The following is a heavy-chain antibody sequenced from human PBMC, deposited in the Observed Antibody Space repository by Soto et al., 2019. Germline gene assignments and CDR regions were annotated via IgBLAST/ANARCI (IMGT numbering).Heavy chain of an antibody. V-gene: IGHV3-30-3*01. J-gene: IGHJ4*02. CDR3: AREGVGATTHYFDY. Sequence: TGGSLRLSCAASGFTFSSYAMHWVRQAPGKGLEWVAVISYDGSNKYYADSVKGRFTISRDNSKNTLYLQMNSLRAEDTAVYYCAREGVGATTHYFDYWGQGTLVTVSS. CDR2: ISYDGSNK. D-gene: IGHD1-26*01. CDR1: GFTFSSYA.